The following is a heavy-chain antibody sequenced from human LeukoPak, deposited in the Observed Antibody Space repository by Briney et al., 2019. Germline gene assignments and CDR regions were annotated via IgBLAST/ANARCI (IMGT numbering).Heavy chain of an antibody. CDR3: ARGVLQYRPYSSRGYYMDV. Sequence: PSETLSLTCAVYGGSFSGYYWSWIRQPPGKGLEWIGEINHSGSTNYNPSLKSRVTITVDTSKNQFSLKLSSVTAADTAVYYCARGVLQYRPYSSRGYYMDVWGKGTTVTVSS. CDR1: GGSFSGYY. J-gene: IGHJ6*03. CDR2: INHSGST. D-gene: IGHD2-15*01. V-gene: IGHV4-34*01.